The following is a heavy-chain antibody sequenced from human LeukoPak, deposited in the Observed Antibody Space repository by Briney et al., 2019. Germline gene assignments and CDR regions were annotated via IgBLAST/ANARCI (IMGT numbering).Heavy chain of an antibody. CDR2: IYYSGII. Sequence: SETLSLTCTVSGDSITNGSHYWGWIRQPPGKGLEWIGSIYYSGIISSTPSLKSRVTMSVDTSKNQFSLRLSSVTATDTAVYYYARSSDYCSNGSCFSRYFDYWGQGAPVSVPS. CDR3: ARSSDYCSNGSCFSRYFDY. CDR1: GDSITNGSHY. J-gene: IGHJ4*02. D-gene: IGHD2-15*01. V-gene: IGHV4-39*01.